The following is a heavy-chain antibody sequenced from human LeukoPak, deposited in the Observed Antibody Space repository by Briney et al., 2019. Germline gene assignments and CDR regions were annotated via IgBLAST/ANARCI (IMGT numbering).Heavy chain of an antibody. D-gene: IGHD3-3*01. CDR2: ISAYNGNT. Sequence: ASVKVSCKASVYTFTSYGISWVRQAPGQGLAWMGWISAYNGNTNYAQKLQGRVTMTTDTSTSTAYMELRSLRSDDTAVYYCARVAPGDFWSGYYFDYYYGMDVWGQGTTVTVSS. CDR3: ARVAPGDFWSGYYFDYYYGMDV. CDR1: VYTFTSYG. J-gene: IGHJ6*02. V-gene: IGHV1-18*01.